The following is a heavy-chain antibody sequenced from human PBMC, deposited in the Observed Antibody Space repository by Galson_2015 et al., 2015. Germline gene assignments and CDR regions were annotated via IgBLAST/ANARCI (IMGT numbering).Heavy chain of an antibody. CDR2: ISASNGNT. D-gene: IGHD3-3*01. J-gene: IGHJ6*03. CDR1: GYTFSSFG. Sequence: SVKVSCKASGYTFSSFGISWVRQAPGQGLEWMGWISASNGNTNYAQKLQGRVTMTTDTSTSTAYMELRSLRSDDTAVYYCARVGVHDFYYYYYMDVWGKGTTVTVSS. CDR3: ARVGVHDFYYYYYMDV. V-gene: IGHV1-18*01.